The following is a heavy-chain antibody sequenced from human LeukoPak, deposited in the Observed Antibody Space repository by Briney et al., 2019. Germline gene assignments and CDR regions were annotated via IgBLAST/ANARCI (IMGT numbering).Heavy chain of an antibody. CDR2: XXPIFGIA. CDR1: GGTFSSYA. CDR3: ARTPKDYYDSSGYYGWFDP. Sequence: ASVKVSCKASGGTFSSYAISWVRQAPGQGLEXXXXXXPIFGIANYAQKFQGRVTITADKSTSTAYMELSSLRSEDTAVYYCARTPKDYYDSSGYYGWFDPWGQGTLVTVSS. J-gene: IGHJ5*02. V-gene: IGHV1-69*17. D-gene: IGHD3-22*01.